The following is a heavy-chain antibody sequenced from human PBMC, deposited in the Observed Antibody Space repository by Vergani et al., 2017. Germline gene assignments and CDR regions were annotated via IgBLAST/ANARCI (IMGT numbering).Heavy chain of an antibody. D-gene: IGHD6-13*01. V-gene: IGHV4-59*01. J-gene: IGHJ3*02. CDR3: ARASPAAADAFDI. CDR1: GGSISSYY. CDR2: IYYSGST. Sequence: QVQLQEPGPGLVKPSETLSLTCTVSGGSISSYYWSWIRQPPGKGLEWIGYIYYSGSTNYNPSLKSRVTISVDTSKNQFSLKLSSVTAADTAVYYCARASPAAADAFDIWGQGTMVTVSS.